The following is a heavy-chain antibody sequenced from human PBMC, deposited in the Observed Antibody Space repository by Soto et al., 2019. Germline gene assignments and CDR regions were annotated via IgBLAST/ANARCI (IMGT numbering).Heavy chain of an antibody. CDR1: GGSFSGYY. V-gene: IGHV4-34*01. CDR3: ARGRPVLLWFGEKKDFDY. Sequence: SETLSLTCAVYGGSFSGYYWSWIRQPPGKGLEWIGEINHSGSTNYNPSLKSRVTMSVDTSKNHFSLKLSSVTAADTAVYYCARGRPVLLWFGEKKDFDYWGQGTLVTVSS. J-gene: IGHJ4*02. CDR2: INHSGST. D-gene: IGHD3-10*01.